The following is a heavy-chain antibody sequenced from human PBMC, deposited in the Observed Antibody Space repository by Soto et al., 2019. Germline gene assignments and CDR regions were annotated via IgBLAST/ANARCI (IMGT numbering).Heavy chain of an antibody. CDR3: ASARWDY. J-gene: IGHJ4*02. V-gene: IGHV4-34*01. CDR2: IDHSGRT. Sequence: SEILSLTCAVYGVLLSANYWSWVRQPPGKGLEWIGEIDHSGRTNYNPSLKSRVTISVDTSNNHFYLTLTSVTAADTAFYYCASARWDYWGQGTLVTVSS. CDR1: GVLLSANY. D-gene: IGHD2-15*01.